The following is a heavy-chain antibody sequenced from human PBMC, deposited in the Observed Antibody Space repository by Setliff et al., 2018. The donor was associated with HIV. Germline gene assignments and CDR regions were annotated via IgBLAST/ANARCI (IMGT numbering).Heavy chain of an antibody. CDR3: IVNIVGPVTGLDR. J-gene: IGHJ5*02. D-gene: IGHD1-26*01. V-gene: IGHV1-46*01. Sequence: ASVKVSCKASGYTFTSNHMHWGRQAPGQGLEWMGTINPSEGDTIYAPEFQGRVTMTTDTSTRTAYMELSGLTSEDTAVYFCIVNIVGPVTGLDRWGPGTLVTVSS. CDR1: GYTFTSNH. CDR2: INPSEGDT.